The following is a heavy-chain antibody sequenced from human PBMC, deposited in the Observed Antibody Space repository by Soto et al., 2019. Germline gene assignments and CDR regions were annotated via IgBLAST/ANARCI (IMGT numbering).Heavy chain of an antibody. J-gene: IGHJ6*02. Sequence: PGESLKISCKGSGYSFTSYWIGWVRQMPGKGLEWMGTIYPGDSDTRYSPSFQGQVTISADKSISTAYLQWSSLKASDTAMYYCARLSTSHYYYYGMDVWGQGTTVTVSS. V-gene: IGHV5-51*01. CDR3: ARLSTSHYYYYGMDV. CDR1: GYSFTSYW. CDR2: IYPGDSDT. D-gene: IGHD2-2*01.